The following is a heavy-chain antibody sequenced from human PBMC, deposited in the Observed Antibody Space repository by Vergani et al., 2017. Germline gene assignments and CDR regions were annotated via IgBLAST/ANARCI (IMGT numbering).Heavy chain of an antibody. Sequence: DVQLVESGGGLVRPGGSLRLSCAASGFTFSSYWMHWVRQGPGKGLVWVARMNSDGSITNYADSVKGRFTIARDNAKSTLLLQVKSLRAEDTALYYCAKGKGGSDFDYWGQGTRVTVSA. V-gene: IGHV3-74*01. D-gene: IGHD3-16*01. CDR1: GFTFSSYW. CDR2: MNSDGSIT. CDR3: AKGKGGSDFDY. J-gene: IGHJ4*02.